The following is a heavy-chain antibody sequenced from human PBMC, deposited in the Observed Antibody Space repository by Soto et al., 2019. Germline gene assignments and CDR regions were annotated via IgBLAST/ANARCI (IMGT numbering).Heavy chain of an antibody. V-gene: IGHV3-30*18. Sequence: GRSLSPSCVGSGLTFRSYGMVWVRKPPGKGLEWVALISDDGDKRYYADSVRGRLIISRDNSKDTLYLQMNSLRPDDTAVYFCAKARVRIVGANSFDYWGQGT. CDR2: ISDDGDKR. CDR3: AKARVRIVGANSFDY. J-gene: IGHJ4*02. CDR1: GLTFRSYG. D-gene: IGHD1-26*01.